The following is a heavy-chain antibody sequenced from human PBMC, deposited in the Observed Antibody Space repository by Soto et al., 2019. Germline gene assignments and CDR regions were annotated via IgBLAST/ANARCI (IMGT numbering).Heavy chain of an antibody. CDR3: AKGRDIAVVTTVIFY. CDR2: ISGNGGNT. CDR1: GFTFSSCA. D-gene: IGHD2-2*02. V-gene: IGHV3-23*01. Sequence: EVQLLESGGGLVQPGGSLRLSCAASGFTFSSCAMSWVRQAPGKGLEWVSAISGNGGNTYYIDSVKGRFTISGDNSKNTLYLQMNSLRAEDTAVYYCAKGRDIAVVTTVIFYWGQGAPVTVSS. J-gene: IGHJ4*02.